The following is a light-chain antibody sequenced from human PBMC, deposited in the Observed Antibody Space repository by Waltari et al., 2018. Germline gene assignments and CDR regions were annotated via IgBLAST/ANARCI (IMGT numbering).Light chain of an antibody. CDR2: GAS. CDR1: QSGSSTN. Sequence: VVLTQSPDTLSLSPGDSAALSCRASQSGSSTNLAWYQQKPGQAPSLLIYGASFRATGVPDRFSGSGSGTDFTLTISRLEAEDFALYYCHQYGTSPFTFGRGTKLQIK. J-gene: IGKJ2*01. CDR3: HQYGTSPFT. V-gene: IGKV3-20*01.